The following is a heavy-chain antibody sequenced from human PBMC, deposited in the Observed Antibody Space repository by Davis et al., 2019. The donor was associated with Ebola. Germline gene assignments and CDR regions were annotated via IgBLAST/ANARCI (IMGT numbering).Heavy chain of an antibody. CDR1: GFIVGSYY. Sequence: PGGSLRLSCAASGFIVGSYYGNWVRQAPGKGLEWVSVIHNDGRTFYADSVKGRFTISRDTSQNMFYLQMNSLRAEDTAVYYCAREVLWFGELTHDAFDIWGQGTMVTVSS. CDR2: IHNDGRT. J-gene: IGHJ3*02. V-gene: IGHV3-53*01. D-gene: IGHD3-10*01. CDR3: AREVLWFGELTHDAFDI.